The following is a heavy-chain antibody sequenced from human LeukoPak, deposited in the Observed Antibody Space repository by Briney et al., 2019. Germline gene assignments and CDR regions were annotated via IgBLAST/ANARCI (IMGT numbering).Heavy chain of an antibody. CDR2: IYYNGRT. D-gene: IGHD3-22*01. Sequence: SETLSLICTVSGDSIRSGNYYWDWLRQPPGTGLEWMGSIYYNGRTYYNPSLGSRVSILIDTTNNHFSLKLSSMTAADTAVYYCARRRYYDGSGYLDWGQGTLVIVSS. CDR3: ARRRYYDGSGYLD. J-gene: IGHJ1*01. V-gene: IGHV4-39*02. CDR1: GDSIRSGNYY.